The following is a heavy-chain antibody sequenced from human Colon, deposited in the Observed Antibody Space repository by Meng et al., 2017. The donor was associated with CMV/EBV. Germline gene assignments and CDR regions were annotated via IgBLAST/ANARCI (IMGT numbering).Heavy chain of an antibody. Sequence: SVKVSCKASGYTFTSNAINWVRQATGQGLEWMGWMKPNSGDTGYAPNFQGRITMTRNTSINTAYMELRSLTNEDTAIYCCARGIPDFWGQGTLVTVSS. D-gene: IGHD3/OR15-3a*01. J-gene: IGHJ4*02. CDR1: GYTFTSNA. CDR3: ARGIPDF. V-gene: IGHV1-8*01. CDR2: MKPNSGDT.